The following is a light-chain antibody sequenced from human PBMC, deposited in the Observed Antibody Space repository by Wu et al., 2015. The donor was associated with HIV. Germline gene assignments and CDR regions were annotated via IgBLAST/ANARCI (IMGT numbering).Light chain of an antibody. V-gene: IGKV1-9*01. J-gene: IGKJ1*01. CDR3: QQLNSYPPWT. CDR1: QGISSY. CDR2: GAS. Sequence: DIQLTQSPSFLSASVGDRVTITCRASQGISSYLAWYQQKPGKAPRLLIYGASTLHSGVPSRFSGSGSGTEFTLTISSLQPEDFATYYCQQLNSYPPWTFGQGTKVEIK.